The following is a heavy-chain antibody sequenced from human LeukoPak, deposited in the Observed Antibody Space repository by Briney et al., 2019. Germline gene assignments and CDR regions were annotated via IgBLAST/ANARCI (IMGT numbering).Heavy chain of an antibody. CDR2: IIPIFETP. Sequence: SVKVSCKVSGYTLTQLSVHWVRQAPGHGLEWMGGIIPIFETPSYAQKFQGRVTITADESTTTAYMELSSLRSDDTAVYFCATRMPGSQSDNWGQGTLVTVSS. J-gene: IGHJ4*02. CDR3: ATRMPGSQSDN. D-gene: IGHD3-10*01. CDR1: GYTLTQLS. V-gene: IGHV1-69*13.